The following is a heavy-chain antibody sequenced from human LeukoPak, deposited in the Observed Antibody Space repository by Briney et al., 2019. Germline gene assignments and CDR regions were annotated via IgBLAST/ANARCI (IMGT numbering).Heavy chain of an antibody. CDR1: GYTFTSYD. J-gene: IGHJ5*02. CDR2: IIPIFGTA. Sequence: SVKVSCKASGYTFTSYDISWVRQAPGQGLEWMGGIIPIFGTANYAQKFQGRVTITADKSTSTAYMELSSLRSEDTAVYYCASRRGSGITNKYNWFDPWGQGTLVTVSS. V-gene: IGHV1-69*06. CDR3: ASRRGSGITNKYNWFDP. D-gene: IGHD3-10*01.